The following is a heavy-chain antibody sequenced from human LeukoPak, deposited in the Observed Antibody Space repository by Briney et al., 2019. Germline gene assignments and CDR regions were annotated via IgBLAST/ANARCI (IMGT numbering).Heavy chain of an antibody. CDR3: ARSYSSSSVLSYYYFYMDA. Sequence: SETLSLTCTVSGDSISSASYSWSWIRQPAGKGLEWIGRIYTSGSTNYNPSLKSRVTISVDTSKNHFSLRLSSVTAADTAVYYCARSYSSSSVLSYYYFYMDAWGKGTTVTVSS. D-gene: IGHD6-13*01. CDR1: GDSISSASYS. CDR2: IYTSGST. V-gene: IGHV4-61*02. J-gene: IGHJ6*03.